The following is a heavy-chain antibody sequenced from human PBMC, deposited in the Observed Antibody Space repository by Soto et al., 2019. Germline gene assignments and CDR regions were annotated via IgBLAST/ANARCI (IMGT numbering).Heavy chain of an antibody. V-gene: IGHV4-59*01. D-gene: IGHD6-19*01. CDR2: IYYSGST. CDR3: ATGPGFIAVDATDNTPDNWFDP. J-gene: IGHJ5*02. CDR1: GGSISSYY. Sequence: SETLSLTCTVSGGSISSYYWSWIRQPPGKGLEWIGYIYYSGSTNYNPSLKSRVTISVDTSKNQFSLKLSSVTAADTAVYYCATGPGFIAVDATDNTPDNWFDPWGQRTLVTVSS.